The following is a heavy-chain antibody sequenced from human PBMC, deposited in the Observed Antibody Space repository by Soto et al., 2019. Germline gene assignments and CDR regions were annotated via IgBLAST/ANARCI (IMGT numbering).Heavy chain of an antibody. D-gene: IGHD1-7*01. CDR3: AKDQRNWNYGYYYGMDV. J-gene: IGHJ6*02. CDR2: ISYDGSNK. V-gene: IGHV3-30*18. Sequence: PGGSLRLSCAASGFTFSSYGMHWVRQAPGKGLEWVAVISYDGSNKYYADSVKGRFTISRDNSKNTLYLQMNSLRAEDTAVYYCAKDQRNWNYGYYYGMDVWGQGTTVTVSS. CDR1: GFTFSSYG.